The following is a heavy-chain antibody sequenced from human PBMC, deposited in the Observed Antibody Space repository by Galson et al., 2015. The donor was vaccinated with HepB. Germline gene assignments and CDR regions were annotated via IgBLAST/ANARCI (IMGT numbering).Heavy chain of an antibody. V-gene: IGHV6-1*01. Sequence: CAISGDSVSSNSAAWNWIRQSPSRGLEWLGRTYYRSKWYNDYAVSVKSRITINPDTSKNQFSLQLNSVTPEDTAVYYCARDSIYGSGSLHWYFDLWGRGTLVTVSS. CDR2: TYYRSKWYN. J-gene: IGHJ2*01. CDR3: ARDSIYGSGSLHWYFDL. D-gene: IGHD3-10*01. CDR1: GDSVSSNSAA.